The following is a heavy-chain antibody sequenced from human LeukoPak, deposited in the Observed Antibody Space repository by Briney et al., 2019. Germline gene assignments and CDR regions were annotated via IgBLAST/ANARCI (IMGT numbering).Heavy chain of an antibody. J-gene: IGHJ5*01. CDR1: GLTFSSYG. D-gene: IGHD1-26*01. Sequence: GGSLRLSCAASGLTFSSYGMSWVRQAPGKGLEWVPSISGRGDSTYYADSVKGRVTLSRDNSKNILYLQLSSLRADDTADYYCAKDRSISGSFEHNWFDSWGQGTLVTVSS. CDR2: ISGRGDST. CDR3: AKDRSISGSFEHNWFDS. V-gene: IGHV3-23*01.